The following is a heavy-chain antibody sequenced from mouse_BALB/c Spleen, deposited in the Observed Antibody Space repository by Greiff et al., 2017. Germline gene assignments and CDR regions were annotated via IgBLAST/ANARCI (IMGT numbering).Heavy chain of an antibody. Sequence: VQLQQSGPELVKPGASVKISCKASGYTFTDYNMHWVKQSHGKSLEWIGYIYPYNGGTGYNQKFKSKATLTVDNSSSTAYMELRSLTSEDSAVYYCASRGYCLSYWYFDVWGAGTTVTVSS. CDR2: IYPYNGGT. J-gene: IGHJ1*01. D-gene: IGHD3-1*01. CDR1: GYTFTDYN. CDR3: ASRGYCLSYWYFDV. V-gene: IGHV1S29*02.